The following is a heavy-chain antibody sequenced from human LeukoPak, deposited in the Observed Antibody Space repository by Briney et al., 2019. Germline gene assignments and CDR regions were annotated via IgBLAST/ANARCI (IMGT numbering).Heavy chain of an antibody. D-gene: IGHD6-19*01. CDR2: IKQDGSER. V-gene: IGHV3-7*02. CDR1: GFTFSSYW. Sequence: GGSLRLSCAASGFTFSSYWMSWVRQVPGKGLEWLANIKQDGSERYYVNSVKGRFTITRDNAKNSLYLQMNSLRDEATAVYYCVAGTELVYWGQGTLVTVSS. CDR3: VAGTELVY. J-gene: IGHJ4*02.